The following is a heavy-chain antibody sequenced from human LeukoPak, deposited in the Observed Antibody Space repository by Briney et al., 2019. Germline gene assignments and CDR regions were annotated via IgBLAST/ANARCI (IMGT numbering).Heavy chain of an antibody. CDR2: ISYDGSNK. CDR1: GFTFSSYA. CDR3: AKNFAVDY. V-gene: IGHV3-30*04. J-gene: IGHJ4*02. D-gene: IGHD2/OR15-2a*01. Sequence: GRSLRLSCAASGFTFSSYAMHWVRQAPGKGLEWVAVISYDGSNKYYADSVKGRFTISRDNSKNTLYLQMSSLRAEDTAVYYCAKNFAVDYWGQGTLVTVSS.